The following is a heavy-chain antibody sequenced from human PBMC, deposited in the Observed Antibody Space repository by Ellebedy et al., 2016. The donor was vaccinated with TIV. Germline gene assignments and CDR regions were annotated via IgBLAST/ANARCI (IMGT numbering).Heavy chain of an antibody. V-gene: IGHV1-18*01. CDR3: ARKGITMVRGVIVMDYYGMDV. CDR1: GYTFTSYG. Sequence: AASVKVSCKASGYTFTSYGISWVRQAPGQGLEWMGWISAYNGNTNYAQKLQGRVTLTTDTSTSTAYMELRSLRSDDTAVYYCARKGITMVRGVIVMDYYGMDVWGQGTTVTVSS. D-gene: IGHD3-10*01. CDR2: ISAYNGNT. J-gene: IGHJ6*02.